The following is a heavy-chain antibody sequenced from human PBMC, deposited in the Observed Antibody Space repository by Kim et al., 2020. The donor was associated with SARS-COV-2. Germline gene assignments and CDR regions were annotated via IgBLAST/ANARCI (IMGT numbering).Heavy chain of an antibody. CDR3: AREYLKYSSSSGDYGMDV. Sequence: GGSLRLSCAASGFTFSSYSMNWVRQAPGKGLEWVSSISSSSSYIYYADSVKGRFTISRDNAKNSLYLQMNSLRAEDTAVYYCAREYLKYSSSSGDYGMDVWGQGTTVTVSS. CDR1: GFTFSSYS. CDR2: ISSSSSYI. V-gene: IGHV3-21*01. D-gene: IGHD6-6*01. J-gene: IGHJ6*02.